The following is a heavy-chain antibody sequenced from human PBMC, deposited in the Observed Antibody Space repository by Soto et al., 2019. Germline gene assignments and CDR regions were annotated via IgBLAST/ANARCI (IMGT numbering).Heavy chain of an antibody. J-gene: IGHJ4*02. Sequence: QVQLVESGGGVVQPGRSLRLSCAASGFTFGSHGMHWVRQAPGKGLEWVALIGYDGSGKYYTDSMKGRFTISRDNSKNMMYLQMNSLRAEDTAIYYCAKEDYTFFDSWGQGTLVTVSS. V-gene: IGHV3-30*18. D-gene: IGHD4-4*01. CDR3: AKEDYTFFDS. CDR2: IGYDGSGK. CDR1: GFTFGSHG.